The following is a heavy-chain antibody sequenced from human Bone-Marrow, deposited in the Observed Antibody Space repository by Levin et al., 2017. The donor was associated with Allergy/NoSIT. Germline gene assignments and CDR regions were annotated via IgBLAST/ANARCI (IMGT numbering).Heavy chain of an antibody. J-gene: IGHJ3*01. V-gene: IGHV3-11*01. D-gene: IGHD3-16*01. Sequence: GESLKISCAASGFTFSDYYMIWIRQAPGKGLEWVSYTSSSGDTIYYADSVKGRFTISRDNARKSLFLQMNNLTAEDTAVYYCVRDRIRSPWGQGTVVTVSS. CDR1: GFTFSDYY. CDR2: TSSSGDTI. CDR3: VRDRIRSP.